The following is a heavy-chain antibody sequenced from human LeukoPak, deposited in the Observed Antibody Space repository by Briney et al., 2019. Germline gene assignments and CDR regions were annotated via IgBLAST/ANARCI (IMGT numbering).Heavy chain of an antibody. J-gene: IGHJ4*02. CDR2: IYYSGST. CDR3: ARDRGSYSDY. V-gene: IGHV4-59*01. Sequence: PSETLSLTCTVSGGSISSYYWSWIRQPPGKGLEWIGHIYYSGSTNYNPSLKSRVTISVDTSKNQFSLKLSSVTAADTAVYYCARDRGSYSDYWGQGTLVTVSS. CDR1: GGSISSYY. D-gene: IGHD1-26*01.